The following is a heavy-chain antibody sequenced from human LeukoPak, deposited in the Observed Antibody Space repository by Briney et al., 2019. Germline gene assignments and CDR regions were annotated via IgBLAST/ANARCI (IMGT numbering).Heavy chain of an antibody. D-gene: IGHD5-18*01. V-gene: IGHV3-48*03. CDR1: GFIFSNYD. CDR2: DGTSGAII. CDR3: TRVSRDGYSYGFYEY. Sequence: GGSLRLSCVASGFIFSNYDMNWVRQAPGKGLECVSHDGTSGAIIYYADSVKGRFTISRDNARNSIHLQMSNLRAEDTAVYYCTRVSRDGYSYGFYEYWGQGTPVTVSS. J-gene: IGHJ4*02.